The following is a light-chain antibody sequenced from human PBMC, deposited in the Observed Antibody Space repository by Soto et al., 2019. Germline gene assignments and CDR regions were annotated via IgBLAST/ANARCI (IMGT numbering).Light chain of an antibody. J-gene: IGKJ5*01. CDR2: SAS. V-gene: IGKV3-20*01. CDR1: RSVSSSY. CDR3: QQCGSSPIT. Sequence: EIVLTQSPGPLSLSLGERVTLSCRASRSVSSSYLAWYQQKPGQAPRVLIYSASLRATGIPDRFSGSGSGTDFSLTISSLEPEDFAVYYCQQCGSSPITFGPGTRVEIK.